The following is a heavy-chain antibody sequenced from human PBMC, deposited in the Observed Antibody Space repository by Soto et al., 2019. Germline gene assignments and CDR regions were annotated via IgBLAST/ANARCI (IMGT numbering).Heavy chain of an antibody. J-gene: IGHJ1*01. CDR2: INNDGSTI. CDR3: VGRQYFYH. Sequence: EVQLVESGGGLVQPGGSLRLSCAASGFTLSSYWMHWVRQAPGQGLVWVSRINNDGSTIGYADSVEGRFTVSRDNAKNTLYLQMNSLRAEDTAVYYCVGRQYFYHWGQGTLVTVSS. CDR1: GFTLSSYW. V-gene: IGHV3-74*01.